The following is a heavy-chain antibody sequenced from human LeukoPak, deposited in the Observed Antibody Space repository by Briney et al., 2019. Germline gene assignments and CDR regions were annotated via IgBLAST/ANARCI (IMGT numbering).Heavy chain of an antibody. CDR2: IHYSGST. CDR1: GGSITFHY. CDR3: AKAGYISSFYEYWFDP. V-gene: IGHV4-59*11. D-gene: IGHD6-13*01. J-gene: IGHJ5*02. Sequence: PSETLSLTCTVSGGSITFHYWSWIRQPPGKGLEWIGYIHYSGSTHYNPSLKSRVTISVDTSKNQFSLNLTSVTAADTAVYYCAKAGYISSFYEYWFDPWGQGTLVTVSS.